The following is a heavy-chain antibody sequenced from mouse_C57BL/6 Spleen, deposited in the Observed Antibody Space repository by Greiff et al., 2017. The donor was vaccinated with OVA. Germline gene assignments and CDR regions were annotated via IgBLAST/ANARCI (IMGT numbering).Heavy chain of an antibody. CDR1: GYSFTDYN. V-gene: IGHV1-39*01. CDR3: ARGFGNYPNWYFDV. D-gene: IGHD2-1*01. J-gene: IGHJ1*03. CDR2: INPNYGTT. Sequence: LVESGPELVKPGASVKISCKASGYSFTDYNMNWVKQSNGKSLEWIGVINPNYGTTSYNQKFKGKATLTVDQSSSTAYMQLNSLTSEDSAVYYCARGFGNYPNWYFDVWGTGTTVTVSS.